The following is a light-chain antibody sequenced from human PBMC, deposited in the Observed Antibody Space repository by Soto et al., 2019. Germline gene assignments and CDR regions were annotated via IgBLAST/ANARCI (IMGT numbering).Light chain of an antibody. CDR1: LPISNY. V-gene: IGKV1-5*01. CDR2: GAS. Sequence: DIQMTQSPSSLSASVGDRVTITCRASLPISNYLAWYQQKPGKAPKLLISGASSLQSGVPSRFSGSASGTEFTLTISSLQPDDIATYYCQQCHRYLTFRQWTKVDIK. CDR3: QQCHRYLT. J-gene: IGKJ1*01.